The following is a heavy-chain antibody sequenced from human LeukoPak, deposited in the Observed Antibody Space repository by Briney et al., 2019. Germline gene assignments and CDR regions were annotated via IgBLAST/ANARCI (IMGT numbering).Heavy chain of an antibody. Sequence: SETLSLTCTVSGGSISSYYWRWIRQPPGKGLEWIGYIYYSGSTNYNPSLKSRVTISVDTSKNQFSLKLSSVTAADTAVYYCAREMATAFDYWGQGTLVTVSS. D-gene: IGHD5-24*01. J-gene: IGHJ4*02. CDR2: IYYSGST. CDR1: GGSISSYY. V-gene: IGHV4-59*01. CDR3: AREMATAFDY.